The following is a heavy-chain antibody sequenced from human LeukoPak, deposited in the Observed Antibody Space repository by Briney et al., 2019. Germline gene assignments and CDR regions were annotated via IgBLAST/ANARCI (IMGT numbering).Heavy chain of an antibody. CDR2: IYHSGST. Sequence: PLETLSLTCAVSGGSISSSNWWSWVRQPPGKELEWIGEIYHSGSTNYNPSLKSRVTISVDKSKNQLSLKLSSVTAADTAVYYCARDPIAAAEGHFWGQGTLVTVSS. V-gene: IGHV4-4*02. CDR1: GGSISSSNW. D-gene: IGHD6-13*01. J-gene: IGHJ4*02. CDR3: ARDPIAAAEGHF.